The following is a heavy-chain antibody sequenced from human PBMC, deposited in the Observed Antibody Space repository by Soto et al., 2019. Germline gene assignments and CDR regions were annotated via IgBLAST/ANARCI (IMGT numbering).Heavy chain of an antibody. Sequence: GESLKISGKGSGYSFTIYCIAWVRQMPWKGLEWMGIIYPGDSDTRFSPSFQGQVTISADKSISTAYLQWSSLKASDTAMYYCARPQRLGNFYFGMDVWGQGTTVTVSS. J-gene: IGHJ6*02. D-gene: IGHD5-12*01. CDR3: ARPQRLGNFYFGMDV. CDR2: IYPGDSDT. V-gene: IGHV5-51*01. CDR1: GYSFTIYC.